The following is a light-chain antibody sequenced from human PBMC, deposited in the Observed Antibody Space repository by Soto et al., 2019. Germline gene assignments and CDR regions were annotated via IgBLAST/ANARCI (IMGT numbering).Light chain of an antibody. J-gene: IGKJ4*01. Sequence: EIVLTQTPLSSRVTLGQPASISCRSSQSLVSSDGNTYLSWFQQRPGQPPRLLIYKVSERFSGVPDRFSGGGAGTDFTLKISRVEAEDVGLYYCMQAAQFPLTFGGGTKVEI. CDR2: KVS. V-gene: IGKV2-24*01. CDR3: MQAAQFPLT. CDR1: QSLVSSDGNTY.